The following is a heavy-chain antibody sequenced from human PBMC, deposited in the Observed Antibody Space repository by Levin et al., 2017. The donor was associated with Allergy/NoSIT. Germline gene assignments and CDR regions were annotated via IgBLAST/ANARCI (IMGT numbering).Heavy chain of an antibody. CDR1: GGTFSSYA. J-gene: IGHJ6*02. CDR3: AGVVTTPDCGGDCYALPSMDV. Sequence: ASVKVSCKASGGTFSSYAISWVRQAPGQGLEWMGGIIPIFGTANYAQKFQGRVTITADESTSTAYMELSSLRSEDTAVYYCAGVVTTPDCGGDCYALPSMDVWGQGTTVTVSS. CDR2: IIPIFGTA. V-gene: IGHV1-69*13. D-gene: IGHD2-21*02.